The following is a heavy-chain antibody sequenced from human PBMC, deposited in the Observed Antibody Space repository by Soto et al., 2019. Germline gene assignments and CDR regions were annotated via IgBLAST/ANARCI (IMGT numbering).Heavy chain of an antibody. CDR3: ARTDIVYYYGMDV. V-gene: IGHV5-51*01. D-gene: IGHD2-15*01. J-gene: IGHJ6*02. CDR1: GYSSTSYW. Sequence: GESLKISCKGSGYSSTSYWIGWVRQMPGKGLEWMGIIYPGDSDTRYSPSFQGQVTISADKSISTAYLQWSSLKASDTAMYYCARTDIVYYYGMDVWGQGTTVTVSS. CDR2: IYPGDSDT.